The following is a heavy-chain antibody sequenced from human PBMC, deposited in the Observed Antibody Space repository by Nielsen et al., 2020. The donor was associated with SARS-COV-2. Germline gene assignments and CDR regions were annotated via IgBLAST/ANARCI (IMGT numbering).Heavy chain of an antibody. J-gene: IGHJ4*02. CDR1: GGTLGSFA. D-gene: IGHD3-9*01. CDR3: ARKGGLTHEPFDS. CDR2: IIPVFGAT. V-gene: IGHV1-69*13. Sequence: SVKVSCKASGGTLGSFAISWVRQAPGQGLEWMGGIIPVFGATDYAQKFHGRAMISADELTNTAYLELSSLRSEDTAVYYCARKGGLTHEPFDSWGQGTLVTVSS.